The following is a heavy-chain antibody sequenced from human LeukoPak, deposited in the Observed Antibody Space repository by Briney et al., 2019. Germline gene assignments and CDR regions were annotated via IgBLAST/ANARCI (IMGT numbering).Heavy chain of an antibody. CDR3: AREDRESGGMDV. Sequence: ASVKVSSKASGYIFTGNFIHWVRQAPGQGLEWMGWITPETGATHYAERFQGRVTSTRDTSITTAHMELSRLTSDDAAVYYCAREDRESGGMDVWGQGTAVSVSS. V-gene: IGHV1-2*02. J-gene: IGHJ6*02. CDR1: GYIFTGNF. CDR2: ITPETGAT.